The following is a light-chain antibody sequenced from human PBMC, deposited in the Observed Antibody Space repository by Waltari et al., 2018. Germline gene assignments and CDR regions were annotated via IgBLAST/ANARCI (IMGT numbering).Light chain of an antibody. CDR1: QDISTY. Sequence: IQLTQSPSSLSASVGDRFTFTCRASQDISTYVAWYQQKAGKAPKLLIYAASTLQSGVPSRCSGSGSGTEFTLTIGNLQPEDFASYYCQQVKTYPLTFGGGTKVEI. V-gene: IGKV1-9*01. J-gene: IGKJ4*01. CDR2: AAS. CDR3: QQVKTYPLT.